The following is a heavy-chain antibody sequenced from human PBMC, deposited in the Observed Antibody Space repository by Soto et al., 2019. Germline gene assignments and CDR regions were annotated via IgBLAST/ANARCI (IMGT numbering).Heavy chain of an antibody. CDR2: IIPIFGTA. CDR3: ASSPNYGGNAFDI. Sequence: SVKVSCKASGGTFSSYAISGVRQAPGQGLEWMGGIIPIFGTANYAQKFQGRVTITADKSTSTAYMELSSLRSEDTAVYYCASSPNYGGNAFDIWGQGTMVTV. CDR1: GGTFSSYA. V-gene: IGHV1-69*06. J-gene: IGHJ3*02. D-gene: IGHD4-17*01.